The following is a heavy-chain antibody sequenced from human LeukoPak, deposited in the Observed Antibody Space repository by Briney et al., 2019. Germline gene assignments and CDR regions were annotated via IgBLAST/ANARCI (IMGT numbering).Heavy chain of an antibody. CDR2: ISDSGRSS. Sequence: GGSLRLSCAASGFTFSNYAMSWVRQAPGKGQEWVSAISDSGRSSYYADSVKGRFTISRDNSKNILYLQMNSLRAEETAVYYCARDRMVYTYWGQGTLVTVSS. D-gene: IGHD3-10*01. CDR1: GFTFSNYA. CDR3: ARDRMVYTY. V-gene: IGHV3-23*01. J-gene: IGHJ4*02.